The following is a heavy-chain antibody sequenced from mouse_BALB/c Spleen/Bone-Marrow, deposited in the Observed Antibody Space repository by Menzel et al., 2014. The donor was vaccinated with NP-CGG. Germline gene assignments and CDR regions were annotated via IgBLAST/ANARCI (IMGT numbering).Heavy chain of an antibody. CDR2: IYPYNGGT. CDR3: SSPYGNYGAWFAY. V-gene: IGHV1S29*02. CDR1: GYTFTDHN. D-gene: IGHD2-1*01. Sequence: EVQLQQSGPELVKPGASVKISCKASGYTFTDHNMHWVKQSHGKSLEWIGYIYPYNGGTAYNQKFKSKATLTVDNSSSTAYMELRSLTSEDSAVYYCSSPYGNYGAWFAYRGQGTLVTVSA. J-gene: IGHJ3*01.